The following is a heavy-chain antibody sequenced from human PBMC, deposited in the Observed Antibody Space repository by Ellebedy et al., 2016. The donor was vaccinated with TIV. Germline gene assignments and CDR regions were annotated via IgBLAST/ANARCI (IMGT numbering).Heavy chain of an antibody. Sequence: SETLSLTCTVSGGSISSYYWNWIRQPPGKGLEWIGYIYYSGSTDYNPSLKSRVTISVDTSKNQFSLKLSSVTAADTAVYYCARGITMILNWFDPWGQGTLVTVSS. CDR3: ARGITMILNWFDP. CDR1: GGSISSYY. D-gene: IGHD3-22*01. J-gene: IGHJ5*02. V-gene: IGHV4-59*01. CDR2: IYYSGST.